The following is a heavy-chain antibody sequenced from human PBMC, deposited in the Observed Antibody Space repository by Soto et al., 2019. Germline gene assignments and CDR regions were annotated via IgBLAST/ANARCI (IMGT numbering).Heavy chain of an antibody. V-gene: IGHV4-59*08. CDR2: IYYSGST. CDR1: GGSISSYY. J-gene: IGHJ5*02. CDR3: ARPYDFWSGYFAH. D-gene: IGHD3-3*01. Sequence: SETLSLTSTVSGGSISSYYWSWIRQPPGKGLEWIGYIYYSGSTNYNPSLKSRVTISVDTSKNQFSLKLSSVTAADTAVYYCARPYDFWSGYFAHWGQGPLVTVSS.